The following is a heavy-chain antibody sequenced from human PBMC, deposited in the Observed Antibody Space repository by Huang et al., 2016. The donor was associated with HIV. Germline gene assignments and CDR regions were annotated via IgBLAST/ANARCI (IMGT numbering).Heavy chain of an antibody. CDR3: ARDPKYHRIGYYRQRRGIDI. Sequence: QIQLMQSGPELKQPGASVKVSCKASGYTFTSYGITWGRRAPGQGPEWMGLTSASRGDTENAQKFQGRVTLNTDTSTNIAYIELRSRRADDTAKYYCARDPKYHRIGYYRQRRGIDIWGQGTMVIVSS. D-gene: IGHD3-22*01. V-gene: IGHV1-18*01. CDR2: TSASRGDT. CDR1: GYTFTSYG. J-gene: IGHJ3*02.